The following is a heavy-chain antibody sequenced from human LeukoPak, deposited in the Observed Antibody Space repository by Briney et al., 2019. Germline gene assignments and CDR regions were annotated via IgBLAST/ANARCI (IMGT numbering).Heavy chain of an antibody. CDR3: ARVAFDWSAPFDY. Sequence: ASVKVSCKASGYTFSSYYMHWVRQAPGQGLEWMGWINPNSGRTNFAQKFEGRVTMTRDTSITSAYMELSRLRSDDTAVYYCARVAFDWSAPFDYWGQGTLVTVSS. V-gene: IGHV1-2*02. CDR1: GYTFSSYY. CDR2: INPNSGRT. J-gene: IGHJ4*02. D-gene: IGHD3-9*01.